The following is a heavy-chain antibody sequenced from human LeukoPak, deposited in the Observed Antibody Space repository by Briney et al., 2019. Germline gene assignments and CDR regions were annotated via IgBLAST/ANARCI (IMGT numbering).Heavy chain of an antibody. CDR2: IWYDASNK. D-gene: IGHD2-2*01. Sequence: GRSLRLSCAASGFTFSSYGMHWVRQAPGKGLEWVAVIWYDASNKYYADSVKGRFTISRDNSKNTLYLQMNSLRAEDTAVYYCAKDKGTWVPAAFLDNWGQGTLFTVS. CDR3: AKDKGTWVPAAFLDN. CDR1: GFTFSSYG. J-gene: IGHJ4*02. V-gene: IGHV3-33*06.